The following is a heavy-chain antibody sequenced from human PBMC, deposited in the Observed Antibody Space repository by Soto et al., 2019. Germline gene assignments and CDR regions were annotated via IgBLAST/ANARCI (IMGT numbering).Heavy chain of an antibody. CDR1: GGTFSSYA. D-gene: IGHD6-13*01. CDR2: IIPIFGTA. CDR3: ASPDIAAAGDYFDY. Sequence: SVKVSCKASGGTFSSYAISWVRQAPGQGLGWMGGIIPIFGTANYAQKFQGRVTITADESTSTAYMELSSLRSEDTAVYYCASPDIAAAGDYFDYSGQGTLVTLSS. J-gene: IGHJ4*02. V-gene: IGHV1-69*13.